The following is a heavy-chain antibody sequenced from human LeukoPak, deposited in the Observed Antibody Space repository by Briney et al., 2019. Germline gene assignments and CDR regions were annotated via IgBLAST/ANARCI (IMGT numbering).Heavy chain of an antibody. CDR3: ASLPSPYCSGGSCYQL. V-gene: IGHV4-59*01. CDR2: IYYSGST. Sequence: PSETLSLTCTVSGGSISSYYWSWIRQPPGKGLEWIGYIYYSGSTNYNPSLKSRVTISVDTSKNQFSLKLSSVTAADTAVYYCASLPSPYCSGGSCYQLWGQGTLVTVSS. J-gene: IGHJ4*02. D-gene: IGHD2-15*01. CDR1: GGSISSYY.